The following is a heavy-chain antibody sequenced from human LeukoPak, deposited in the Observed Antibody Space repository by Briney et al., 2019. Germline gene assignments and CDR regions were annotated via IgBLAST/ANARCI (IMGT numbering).Heavy chain of an antibody. J-gene: IGHJ5*02. CDR3: ATSAANWFDP. Sequence: SETLSLTCAVSGGSISSSNWWSWVRQPPGKGLEWIGEIYHSGSTNYNPSLKSRVTISVDKSISTAFLQWSSLEASDTAMYYCATSAANWFDPWGQGTLVTVSS. CDR2: IYHSGST. D-gene: IGHD6-25*01. CDR1: GGSISSSNW. V-gene: IGHV4-4*02.